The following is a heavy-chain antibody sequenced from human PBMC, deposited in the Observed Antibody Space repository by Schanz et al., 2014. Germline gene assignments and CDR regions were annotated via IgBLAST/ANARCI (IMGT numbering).Heavy chain of an antibody. CDR1: GYTFTSYG. CDR3: ARGRTFDY. CDR2: ISAYNGHT. J-gene: IGHJ4*02. V-gene: IGHV1-18*01. Sequence: QVQLVQSGAEVKKPGASVKVSCKASGYTFTSYGIKWVRQAPGQGLEWMGWISAYNGHTDYAQKLQGRVTLTTDTSTSTAYIELHILTSEDTAVYYCARGRTFDYWGQGTLVTVSS.